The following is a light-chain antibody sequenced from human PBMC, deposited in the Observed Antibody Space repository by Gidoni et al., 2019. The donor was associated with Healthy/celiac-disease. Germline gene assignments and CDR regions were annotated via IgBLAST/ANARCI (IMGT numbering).Light chain of an antibody. V-gene: IGLV1-40*01. Sequence: QSVLTQPPSASGPPGPRVTISCTGSSSNIGADYDVHWYQPLPGTAPKLLIYNNIKRTSGVPDRFSGAKSGTSASLAITGLQAEDEADYYCQSYDSSLSSRVFGGGTKLTVL. CDR2: NNI. CDR3: QSYDSSLSSRV. CDR1: SSNIGADYD. J-gene: IGLJ3*02.